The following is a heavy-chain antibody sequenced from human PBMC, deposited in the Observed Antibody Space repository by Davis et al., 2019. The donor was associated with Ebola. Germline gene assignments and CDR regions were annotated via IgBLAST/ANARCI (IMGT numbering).Heavy chain of an antibody. Sequence: PGGSLRLSCAASGFTFSSYAMSWVRQAPGKGLEWVSAISDSGGSTYYADSVKGRFTISRDNSKNTLYLQMNSLRAEDTAVYYCAKSRVGGFQDSYYYYGMDVWGQGTAVTVSS. V-gene: IGHV3-23*01. CDR1: GFTFSSYA. J-gene: IGHJ6*02. CDR3: AKSRVGGFQDSYYYYGMDV. CDR2: ISDSGGST. D-gene: IGHD4-23*01.